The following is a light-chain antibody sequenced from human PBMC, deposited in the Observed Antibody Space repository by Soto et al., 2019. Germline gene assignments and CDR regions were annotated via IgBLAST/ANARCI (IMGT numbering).Light chain of an antibody. Sequence: EIVLTQSPGTLSLSPGERATLSCRASQSVSSSYLAWYQQKPGQAPRLLFYGASSRATGITDRFSGSGSGTTVSLHIIRLKQEDFAALYCQQHCSSPLFTFGQGTKLEIK. J-gene: IGKJ2*01. V-gene: IGKV3-20*01. CDR2: GAS. CDR1: QSVSSSY. CDR3: QQHCSSPLFT.